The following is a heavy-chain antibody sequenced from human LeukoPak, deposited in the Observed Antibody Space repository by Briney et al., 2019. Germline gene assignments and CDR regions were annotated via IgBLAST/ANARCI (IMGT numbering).Heavy chain of an antibody. CDR3: AKRAVAGLRFFDY. D-gene: IGHD6-19*01. Sequence: GGSLRLSCAASGFTFSSYAMSWVRQAPGKGLEWVSAISGSGCSTYYAGSVKGRFTISRDNYKNTLYLQMNSLRAEDTAVYYCAKRAVAGLRFFDYWGQGTLVTVSS. CDR1: GFTFSSYA. V-gene: IGHV3-23*01. CDR2: ISGSGCST. J-gene: IGHJ4*02.